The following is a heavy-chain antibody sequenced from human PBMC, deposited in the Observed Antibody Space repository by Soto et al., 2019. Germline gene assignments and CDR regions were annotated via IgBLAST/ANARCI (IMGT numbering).Heavy chain of an antibody. CDR3: ARQTDSYYTFDAFDI. Sequence: PSETLSLTCTVSSGSISSGSYYWDWIRQPPGKGLEWIGNIYYSGSTNYNPSLENQVTISVDTSKKQISLKLSSVTAADTAVYYCARQTDSYYTFDAFDIWGQGTMVTVSS. CDR2: IYYSGST. V-gene: IGHV4-39*01. CDR1: SGSISSGSYY. J-gene: IGHJ3*02. D-gene: IGHD3-22*01.